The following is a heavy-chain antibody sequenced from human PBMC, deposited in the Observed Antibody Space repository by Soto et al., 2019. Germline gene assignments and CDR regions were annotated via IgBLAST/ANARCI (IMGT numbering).Heavy chain of an antibody. J-gene: IGHJ4*02. CDR3: ANYYDSSGLDF. CDR1: GGPISSSSYY. V-gene: IGHV4-39*01. CDR2: IYYSGST. Sequence: PSETLSLTCTVSGGPISSSSYYWGWVRQPPGKGLEWIGSIYYSGSTYYNPSLKSRVTISVDTSKNQFSLRLSSVTAADTAVYYCANYYDSSGLDFWGQGTLVTVLL. D-gene: IGHD3-22*01.